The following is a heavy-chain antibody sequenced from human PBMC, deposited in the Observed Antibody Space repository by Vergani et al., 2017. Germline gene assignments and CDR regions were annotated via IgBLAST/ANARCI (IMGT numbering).Heavy chain of an antibody. CDR2: IYYSGST. CDR1: GGSISSSSYY. J-gene: IGHJ4*02. V-gene: IGHV4-39*01. Sequence: QVQLQESGPGLVKPSETLSLTCTVSGGSISSSSYYWGWIRQPPGKGLEWIGSIYYSGSTYYNPSLKRRVTISVDTSKNQFSLKLSSVTAADTAVYYCARLSGRHYYDSPGGDYWGQGTLVTVSS. CDR3: ARLSGRHYYDSPGGDY. D-gene: IGHD3-22*01.